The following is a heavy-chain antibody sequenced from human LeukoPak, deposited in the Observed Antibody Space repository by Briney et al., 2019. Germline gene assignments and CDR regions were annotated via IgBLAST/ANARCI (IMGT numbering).Heavy chain of an antibody. CDR2: INPGGANT. D-gene: IGHD5-24*01. CDR1: GYTFTSYG. J-gene: IGHJ3*02. V-gene: IGHV1-46*01. CDR3: ARIRDGYNDAYDI. Sequence: ASVKVSCKASGYTFTSYGISWVRQAPGQGLEWMGLINPGGANTNYAQNFQGRVTMTRDTSTSTVYMELSSLRSEDTAIYYCARIRDGYNDAYDIWGQGTVVTVPS.